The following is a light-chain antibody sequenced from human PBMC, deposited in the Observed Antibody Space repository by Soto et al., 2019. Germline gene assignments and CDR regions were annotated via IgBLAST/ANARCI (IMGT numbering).Light chain of an antibody. V-gene: IGKV3-11*01. Sequence: EIVMTQSPATLSVSPGERATLSCRASQSVNIYLAWYQQKPGQAPRLLIYLASNRAAGVPARFSGSGSGTDFTLTISDVEPEDFAVYYCHQRQSWPRTFGQGTKVDIK. CDR3: HQRQSWPRT. CDR2: LAS. J-gene: IGKJ1*01. CDR1: QSVNIY.